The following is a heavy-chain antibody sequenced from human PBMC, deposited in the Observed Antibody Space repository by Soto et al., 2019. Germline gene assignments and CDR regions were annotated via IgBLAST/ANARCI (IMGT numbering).Heavy chain of an antibody. CDR1: GGTFSSYA. V-gene: IGHV1-69*12. CDR3: ASHSGSSPEGRYYYGMDV. D-gene: IGHD1-26*01. CDR2: IIPIFGTA. J-gene: IGHJ6*02. Sequence: QVQLVQSGAEVKQPGSSVKVSCKASGGTFSSYAISWVRQAPGQGLEWIGGIIPIFGTADYAQKFQGRVTITADESTSTAYMELSSLRSEDTAVYYCASHSGSSPEGRYYYGMDVWGQGTTVTVSS.